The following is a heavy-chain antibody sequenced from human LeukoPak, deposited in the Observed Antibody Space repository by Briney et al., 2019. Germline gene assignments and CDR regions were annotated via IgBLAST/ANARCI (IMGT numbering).Heavy chain of an antibody. D-gene: IGHD3-10*01. CDR2: ISSSSSYM. Sequence: GGSLRLSCAASGFTFSSYSMNWVRQAPGKGLEWVPSISSSSSYMYYADSVKGRFTISRDNAKNSLYLQMNSLRAEDTAVYYCARTPYYYASGGYYMDVWGKGTTVTVSS. V-gene: IGHV3-21*01. J-gene: IGHJ6*03. CDR3: ARTPYYYASGGYYMDV. CDR1: GFTFSSYS.